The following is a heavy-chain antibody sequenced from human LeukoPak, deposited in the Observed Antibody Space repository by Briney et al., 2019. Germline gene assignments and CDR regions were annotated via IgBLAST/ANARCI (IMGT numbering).Heavy chain of an antibody. D-gene: IGHD3-9*01. Sequence: ASVKVSCKASGYTFTGYYMHWVRQAPGQGLEWMGWINPNSGGTNYAQKFQGRVTMTRDTSISTAYMELSRLRSDDTAVYYCARALYFDPYYFDYWGQGTLVTVSS. CDR3: ARALYFDPYYFDY. CDR2: INPNSGGT. J-gene: IGHJ4*02. V-gene: IGHV1-2*02. CDR1: GYTFTGYY.